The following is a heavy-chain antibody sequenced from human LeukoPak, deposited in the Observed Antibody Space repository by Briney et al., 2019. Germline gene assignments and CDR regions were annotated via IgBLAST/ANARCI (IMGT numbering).Heavy chain of an antibody. D-gene: IGHD2-15*01. CDR1: GFSFSDSW. CDR3: TRSLDY. J-gene: IGHJ4*02. CDR2: IKPDGSEI. Sequence: GGSLRLSYAASGFSFSDSWMDWVRQAPGKGLGWVANIKPDGSEIYYVDAVKGRFTISRDNAKNSLYLQMNSLRAEDTAVYYCTRSLDYWGQGILVTVSS. V-gene: IGHV3-7*02.